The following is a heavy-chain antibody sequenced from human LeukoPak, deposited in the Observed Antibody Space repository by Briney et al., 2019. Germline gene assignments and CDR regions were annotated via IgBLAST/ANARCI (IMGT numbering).Heavy chain of an antibody. CDR2: ISGSGGST. CDR1: GFTFSSYA. CDR3: ASHHGFGGRFDY. Sequence: PGGSLRLSCAASGFTFSSYAMSWVRQAPGKGLEWVSAISGSGGSTYYADSVKGRFTISRGNSKNTLYLQMNSLRAEDTAVYYCASHHGFGGRFDYWGQGTLVTVSS. D-gene: IGHD4-23*01. V-gene: IGHV3-23*01. J-gene: IGHJ4*02.